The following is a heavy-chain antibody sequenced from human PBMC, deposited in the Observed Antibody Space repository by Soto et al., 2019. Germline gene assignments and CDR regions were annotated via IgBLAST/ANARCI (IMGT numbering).Heavy chain of an antibody. Sequence: QVQLQESGPGLVKPSQTLSLTCSLSGGSINSDEFYWTWIRQSPGKGLEWIGYIDSSGRTHYNPSLKSRINISLDTSNNLLSLRLSSVTAADTAVYYCARMGLHLGELSRNWFDPWGRGTLVTVSS. CDR3: ARMGLHLGELSRNWFDP. V-gene: IGHV4-31*03. J-gene: IGHJ5*02. CDR2: IDSSGRT. D-gene: IGHD3-16*02. CDR1: GGSINSDEFY.